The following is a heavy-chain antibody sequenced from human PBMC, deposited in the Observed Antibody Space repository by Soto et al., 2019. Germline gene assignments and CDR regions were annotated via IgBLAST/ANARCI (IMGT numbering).Heavy chain of an antibody. D-gene: IGHD2-2*02. J-gene: IGHJ3*01. CDR1: GYTFTGYY. CDR3: ALLSQVVPASIGGALDV. V-gene: IGHV1-2*02. Sequence: GASVKVSCKASGYTFTGYYIHWVRQAPGQGLEWVGWINPTSGYTNYAQKFQGRVTMTRDTSISTAYMELNRLTSDDTAVYYCALLSQVVPASIGGALDVWGQGTVVTVSS. CDR2: INPTSGYT.